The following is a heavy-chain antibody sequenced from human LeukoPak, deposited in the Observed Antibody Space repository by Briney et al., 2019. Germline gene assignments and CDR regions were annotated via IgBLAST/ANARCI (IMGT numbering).Heavy chain of an antibody. CDR3: ARDVGAKHYFDY. CDR1: GGSIASGGYF. Sequence: SQTLSLTCTVSGGSIASGGYFWSWIRQHPGKALEWVGYIYNSGNIYYYNPSLKSRVRISVDTSKNHFSLSLSSVTAADTAVYYCARDVGAKHYFDYWGHGTLVTVSS. D-gene: IGHD4/OR15-4a*01. V-gene: IGHV4-31*03. J-gene: IGHJ4*01. CDR2: IYNSGNIY.